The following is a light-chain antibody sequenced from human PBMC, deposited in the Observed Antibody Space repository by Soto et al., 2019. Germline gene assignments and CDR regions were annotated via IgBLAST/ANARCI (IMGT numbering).Light chain of an antibody. CDR2: AAS. CDR3: QQSYSTPPA. Sequence: DIQMTQSPSSLSASVGNRITICCRASQSINSYLHWYQQKPGKAPKLLIYAASTLQSGVPSRFSGSGSGTDFTLTISSLQPEDFATYYCQQSYSTPPAFGQGTLLEVK. CDR1: QSINSY. J-gene: IGKJ5*01. V-gene: IGKV1-39*01.